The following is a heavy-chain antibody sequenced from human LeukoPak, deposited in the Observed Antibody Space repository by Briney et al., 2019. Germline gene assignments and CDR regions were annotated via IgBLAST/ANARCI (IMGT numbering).Heavy chain of an antibody. CDR1: GFTFSSYS. CDR2: ISSSSSYI. V-gene: IGHV3-21*01. Sequence: PGGSLRLSCAASGFTFSSYSMNWVRQAPGKGLEWVSSISSSSSYIYYADSVKGRFTISRDNAKNSLYLQMNSLRAEDTAVYYCANMITFGGVIAYFDYWGQGTLVTVSS. D-gene: IGHD3-16*02. CDR3: ANMITFGGVIAYFDY. J-gene: IGHJ4*02.